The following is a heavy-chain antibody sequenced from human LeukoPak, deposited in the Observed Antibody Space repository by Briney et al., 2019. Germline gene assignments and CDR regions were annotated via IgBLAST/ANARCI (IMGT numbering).Heavy chain of an antibody. J-gene: IGHJ4*02. CDR1: GFTFSSYS. D-gene: IGHD3-22*01. V-gene: IGHV3-21*01. CDR2: ISSSSSYI. CDR3: AREAAYYDSSGYYVY. Sequence: PGGSLRLSCAASGFTFSSYSMNWVRQAPGKGLEWVSSISSSSSYIYYADSVKGRFTISRDNAKNSLYLQMNSLRAEDKAVSYCAREAAYYDSSGYYVYWGQGPLVTVSS.